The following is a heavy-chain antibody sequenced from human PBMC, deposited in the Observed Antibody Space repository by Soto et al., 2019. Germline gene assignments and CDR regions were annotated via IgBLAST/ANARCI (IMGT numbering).Heavy chain of an antibody. CDR1: GGTFSNYP. J-gene: IGHJ4*02. V-gene: IGHV1-69*18. Sequence: QVQLVQSGAEVKKPGSSVKVSCEASGGTFSNYPIAWVRQAPGRGLEWMGTLIPIFGTRNYAQKFQGRVTITADESSSTAYMELSGLLTADTAIYYCARPRTVATTKGYDYWGQGTLVTVSS. CDR2: LIPIFGTR. D-gene: IGHD1-1*01. CDR3: ARPRTVATTKGYDY.